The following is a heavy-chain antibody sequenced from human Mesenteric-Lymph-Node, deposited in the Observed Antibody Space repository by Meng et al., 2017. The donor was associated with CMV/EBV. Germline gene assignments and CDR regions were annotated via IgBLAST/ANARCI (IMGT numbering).Heavy chain of an antibody. V-gene: IGHV3-23*03. Sequence: GESLKIHCAASGFTFSSYPMSWVRQAPGKGLEWVSVINSGGSSTYYAESVKGRFTISRDNSKNTLSLQMNSLSAEDTAVYYCAKKGDTGYYFDSWGQGTLVTVSS. D-gene: IGHD3-9*01. J-gene: IGHJ4*02. CDR2: INSGGSST. CDR1: GFTFSSYP. CDR3: AKKGDTGYYFDS.